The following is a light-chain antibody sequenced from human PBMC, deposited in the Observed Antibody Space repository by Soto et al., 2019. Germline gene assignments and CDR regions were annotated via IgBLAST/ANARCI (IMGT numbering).Light chain of an antibody. V-gene: IGKV3-15*01. CDR2: GAS. J-gene: IGKJ2*01. CDR3: QQRSDSYT. CDR1: ESVRTS. Sequence: EIVLTQSPATLSVSPGERATLSCRASESVRTSLAWYQQKPGRSPSLLIYGASNRATGLPARFSGSGSGTEFTLTISSLQSEDFAVYYCQQRSDSYTFGQGTTLEIK.